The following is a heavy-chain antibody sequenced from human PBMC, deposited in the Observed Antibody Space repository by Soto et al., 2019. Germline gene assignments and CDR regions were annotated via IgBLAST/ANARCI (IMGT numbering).Heavy chain of an antibody. V-gene: IGHV3-21*01. J-gene: IGHJ6*02. CDR2: ISSSSSYI. CDR1: GFTFSSYS. Sequence: LRLSFAASGFTFSSYSMNWVRQAPGKGLEWVSSISSSSSYIYYADSVKGRFTISRDNAKNSLYLQMNSLRAEDTAVYYCARDNSNYDFYYYGMDVWGQGTTVTVS. CDR3: ARDNSNYDFYYYGMDV. D-gene: IGHD5-12*01.